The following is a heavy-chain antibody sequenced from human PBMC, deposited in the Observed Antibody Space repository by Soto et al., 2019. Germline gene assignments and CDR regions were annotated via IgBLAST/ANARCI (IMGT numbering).Heavy chain of an antibody. Sequence: SETLSLTCTVSGGSISSYYWSWTRQPPGKGLEWIGYIYYSGSTNYNPSLKSRVTISVDTSKNQFSLKLNSMTAADTAVYYCARHNYGSGSTYFDYWGQGTLVTDS. CDR3: ARHNYGSGSTYFDY. D-gene: IGHD3-10*01. CDR1: GGSISSYY. J-gene: IGHJ4*02. CDR2: IYYSGST. V-gene: IGHV4-59*08.